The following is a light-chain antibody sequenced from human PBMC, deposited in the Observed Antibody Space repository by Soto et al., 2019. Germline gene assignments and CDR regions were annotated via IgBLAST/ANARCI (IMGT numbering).Light chain of an antibody. CDR2: DAS. CDR3: QQRSSWPPPT. CDR1: QSVSTT. V-gene: IGKV3-11*01. J-gene: IGKJ4*01. Sequence: EIVMTQSPSTLAVSAGERATLSCRASQSVSTTVAWYQEKPGQAPRLLIYDASNRATGIPPRFSGSGSGTDFTLTISSLEPDDFAVYYCQQRSSWPPPTFGGGTKVDIK.